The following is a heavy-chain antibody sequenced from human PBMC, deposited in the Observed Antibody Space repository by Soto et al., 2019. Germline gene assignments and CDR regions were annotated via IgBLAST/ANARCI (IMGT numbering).Heavy chain of an antibody. Sequence: QVQLQESGQGLMKASQTLTLTYTVSGGSISSGGYYWSWIRQHPGKGLEWIGYIYNSGSTYYNPSLKSRVTISADTSKNQFSLKLSSVTAADTAVYYCARDPAPWGQVTLVTVSS. CDR3: ARDPAP. CDR2: IYNSGST. V-gene: IGHV4-31*03. CDR1: GGSISSGGYY. J-gene: IGHJ5*02.